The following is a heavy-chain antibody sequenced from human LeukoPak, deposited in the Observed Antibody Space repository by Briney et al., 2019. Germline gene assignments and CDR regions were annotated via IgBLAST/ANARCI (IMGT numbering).Heavy chain of an antibody. CDR1: GSSISSYY. J-gene: IGHJ5*02. V-gene: IGHV4-59*01. CDR2: IYYSGST. D-gene: IGHD1-14*01. CDR3: ASLAGGFDP. Sequence: SETLSLTCTVSGSSISSYYWSWIRQPPGKGLEWIGYIYYSGSTNYNPSLKSRVTISVDTSKNQFSLKLSSVTAADTAVYYCASLAGGFDPWGQGTLVTVSS.